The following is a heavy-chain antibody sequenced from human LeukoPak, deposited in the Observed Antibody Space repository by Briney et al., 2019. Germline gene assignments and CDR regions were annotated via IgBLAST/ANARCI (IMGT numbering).Heavy chain of an antibody. Sequence: GGSLRLSCAASGFTFSSYAMHWVRQAPGKGLEWVAVISYDGSNKYYADSVKGRFTISRDNSKNTLYLQMNSLRAEDTAVYYCASLLNYDILTGKEGAFDYWGQGTLVTVSS. CDR2: ISYDGSNK. CDR1: GFTFSSYA. J-gene: IGHJ4*02. CDR3: ASLLNYDILTGKEGAFDY. D-gene: IGHD3-9*01. V-gene: IGHV3-30*04.